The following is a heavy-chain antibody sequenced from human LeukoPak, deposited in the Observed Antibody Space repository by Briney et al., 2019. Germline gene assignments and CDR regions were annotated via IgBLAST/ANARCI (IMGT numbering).Heavy chain of an antibody. Sequence: SSETLPLTCTVSGGSISSGDYYWSWIRQPPGKGLEWIGYIYYSGSTYYNPSLKSRVTISVDTSKNQFSLKLSSVTAADTAVYYCARAPRTYYYGSGEPNWGQGTLVTVSS. CDR2: IYYSGST. D-gene: IGHD3-10*01. V-gene: IGHV4-30-4*01. CDR3: ARAPRTYYYGSGEPN. J-gene: IGHJ4*02. CDR1: GGSISSGDYY.